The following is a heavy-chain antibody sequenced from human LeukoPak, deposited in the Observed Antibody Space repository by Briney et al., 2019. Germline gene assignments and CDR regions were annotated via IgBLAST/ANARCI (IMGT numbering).Heavy chain of an antibody. CDR1: GFTFDDYG. Sequence: GGSLRLSCAASGFTFDDYGMHWVRQAPGKGLEWVTYIRYDGSNKYYADSVKGRFTISRDNSKNTLYLQMDSLTTEDTAVYYCAGVHVTVGSFYWGQGTLVTVSS. J-gene: IGHJ4*02. CDR3: AGVHVTVGSFY. CDR2: IRYDGSNK. V-gene: IGHV3-30*02. D-gene: IGHD3-10*01.